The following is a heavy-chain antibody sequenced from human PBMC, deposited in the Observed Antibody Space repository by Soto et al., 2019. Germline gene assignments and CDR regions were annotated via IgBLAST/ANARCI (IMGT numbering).Heavy chain of an antibody. J-gene: IGHJ4*02. CDR1: GFTFSSYS. CDR3: ARVHSSSYHYFDY. Sequence: PGGSLRLSCAASGFTFSSYSMNWVRQAPGKGLEWVSYISSSSSTIYYADSVKGRFTISRDNSKNTLYLQMSSLRAEDTAVYYCARVHSSSYHYFDYGGQETXFTVP. CDR2: ISSSSSTI. D-gene: IGHD6-13*01. V-gene: IGHV3-48*01.